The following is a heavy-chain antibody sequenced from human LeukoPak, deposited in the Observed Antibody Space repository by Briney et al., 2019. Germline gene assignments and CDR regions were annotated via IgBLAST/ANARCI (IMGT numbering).Heavy chain of an antibody. V-gene: IGHV4-34*01. CDR1: GGSFSGYY. CDR3: ARGRRYQLLYNWFDP. Sequence: SETLSLTCAVYGGSFSGYYWSWIRQPPGKGLEWIGEINHSGSTNYNPSLKSRVTISVDTSKNQFSLKLSSVTAADTAVYYCARGRRYQLLYNWFDPSGQGTLVTVFS. J-gene: IGHJ5*02. D-gene: IGHD2-2*01. CDR2: INHSGST.